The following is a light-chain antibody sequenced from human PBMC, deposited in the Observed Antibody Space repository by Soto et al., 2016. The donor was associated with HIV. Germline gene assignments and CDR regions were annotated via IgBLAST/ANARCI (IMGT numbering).Light chain of an antibody. CDR1: NVGSKT. Sequence: SYVLTQPPSVSVAPGKTARITCGGNNVGSKTVHWYQQKPGQAPVLVVYDESDRPSGIPERFSASKSGNTATLTISRVEAGDEADYYCQVWDASNDLVVFGGGTKLTVL. CDR2: DES. J-gene: IGLJ2*01. V-gene: IGLV3-21*03. CDR3: QVWDASNDLVV.